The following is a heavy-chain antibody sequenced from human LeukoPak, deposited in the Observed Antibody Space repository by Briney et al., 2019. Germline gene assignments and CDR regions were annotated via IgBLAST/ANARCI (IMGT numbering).Heavy chain of an antibody. D-gene: IGHD5-24*01. Sequence: PGGSLRLSCAGSGFNFGGYWMHWVRQAPGKGLVWVSRVDNDGINTIYEDSVKGRFTISRDNAKNTLYLHVSSLRAEDTAVYYCAKDRGTPDAFDLWGQGTMVTVSS. J-gene: IGHJ3*01. CDR2: VDNDGINT. CDR3: AKDRGTPDAFDL. V-gene: IGHV3-74*01. CDR1: GFNFGGYW.